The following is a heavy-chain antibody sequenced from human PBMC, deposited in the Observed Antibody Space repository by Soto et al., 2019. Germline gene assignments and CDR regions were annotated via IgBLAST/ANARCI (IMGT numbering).Heavy chain of an antibody. J-gene: IGHJ3*01. CDR3: ARGNALDV. V-gene: IGHV6-1*01. CDR2: TYYRSKWFH. CDR1: GDSVSSDITS. Sequence: QGQLQQSGPGLVKPSQTLSLTCAISGDSVSSDITSWNWIRQSPSRGLEWLGRTYYRSKWFHDYAVSVKSQITINPDTSKNQLSLELNSMTPEDTAVYYCARGNALDVWGQGTVVTVSS. D-gene: IGHD3-10*01.